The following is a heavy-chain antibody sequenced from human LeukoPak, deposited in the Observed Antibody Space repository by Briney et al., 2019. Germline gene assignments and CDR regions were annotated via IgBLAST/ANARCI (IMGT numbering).Heavy chain of an antibody. V-gene: IGHV1-69*13. D-gene: IGHD3-22*01. CDR2: IIPISGTA. Sequence: ASVKVSCKASGGTFSSYAISWVRQAPGQGLEWMGGIIPISGTANYAQKFQGRVTITADESTSTAYMELSSLRSEDTAVYYCARVRTYYYDSSGYYRRYYGMDVWGQGTTVTVSS. CDR3: ARVRTYYYDSSGYYRRYYGMDV. J-gene: IGHJ6*02. CDR1: GGTFSSYA.